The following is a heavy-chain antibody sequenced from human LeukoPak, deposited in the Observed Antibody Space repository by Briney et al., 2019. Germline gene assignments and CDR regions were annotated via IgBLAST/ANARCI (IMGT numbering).Heavy chain of an antibody. V-gene: IGHV1-2*06. Sequence: ASVKVSCKASGYTFTGYYMHWVRQAPGQGLEWMGRINPNSGGTNYAQKFQGRVTVTRDTSISTAYMELSRLRSDDSAVYYCARVPLYSYGLLDYWGQGTLVTVSS. D-gene: IGHD5-18*01. CDR3: ARVPLYSYGLLDY. CDR2: INPNSGGT. J-gene: IGHJ4*02. CDR1: GYTFTGYY.